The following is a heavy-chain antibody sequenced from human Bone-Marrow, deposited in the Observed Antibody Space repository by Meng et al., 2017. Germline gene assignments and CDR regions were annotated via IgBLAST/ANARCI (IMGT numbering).Heavy chain of an antibody. J-gene: IGHJ4*02. V-gene: IGHV4-4*02. CDR2: VYHRGDT. D-gene: IGHD1-7*01. CDR3: GRDQGRELINH. Sequence: QLQLQESGSGLVKPSQTLSLTCTVSGDSISSDIWWSWVRQPPGKGLEWIGEVYHRGDTNYNPSLKSRVDISVDKSKNQFYLSLFSVTAADTAVYYCGRDQGRELINHWGQGTLVTVSS. CDR1: GDSISSDIW.